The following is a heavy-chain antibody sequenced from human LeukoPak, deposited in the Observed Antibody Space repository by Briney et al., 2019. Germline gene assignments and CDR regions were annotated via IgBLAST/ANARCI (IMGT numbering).Heavy chain of an antibody. CDR3: AGMVVTAVSNYYYDMDV. V-gene: IGHV3-66*02. CDR1: GFTVSSNY. Sequence: GGSLRLSCAASGFTVSSNYLSWVRQPPGKALEWVSTVYSGGTTYYADSVKCRFTISRDNSKNTLYLQMNSLRPEDTAVYYCAGMVVTAVSNYYYDMDVWGKGTTVTVSS. CDR2: VYSGGTT. D-gene: IGHD2-21*02. J-gene: IGHJ6*03.